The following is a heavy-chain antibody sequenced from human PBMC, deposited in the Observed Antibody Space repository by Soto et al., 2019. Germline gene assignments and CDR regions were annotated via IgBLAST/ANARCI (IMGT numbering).Heavy chain of an antibody. CDR3: ARDEQLVRPFDY. D-gene: IGHD6-13*01. CDR2: ISSDGSTK. V-gene: IGHV3-48*04. J-gene: IGHJ4*02. CDR1: GFTFSSYS. Sequence: GGSLRLSCAASGFTFSSYSMNWVRQAPGKGLEWVSNISSDGSTKYYVDSVKGRFTISRDNAKNSLYLQMNSLRAEDTAVYYCARDEQLVRPFDYWGQGTLVTVSS.